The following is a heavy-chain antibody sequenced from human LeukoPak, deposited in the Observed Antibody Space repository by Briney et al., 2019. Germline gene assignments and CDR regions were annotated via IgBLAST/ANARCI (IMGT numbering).Heavy chain of an antibody. D-gene: IGHD5-12*01. V-gene: IGHV1-2*02. CDR2: INPNSGGT. J-gene: IGHJ4*02. CDR3: ARDFGWLRLNDY. Sequence: ASVKVSCKASGYTFTSYYMHWVRQAPGQGLEWMGWINPNSGGTNYAQKFQGRVTMTRDTSISTAYMELSRLRSDDTAVYYCARDFGWLRLNDYWGQGTLVTVSS. CDR1: GYTFTSYY.